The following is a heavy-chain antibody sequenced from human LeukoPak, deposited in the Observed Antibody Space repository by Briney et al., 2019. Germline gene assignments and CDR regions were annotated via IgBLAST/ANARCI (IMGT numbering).Heavy chain of an antibody. V-gene: IGHV1-2*02. D-gene: IGHD7-27*01. Sequence: GASVKVSCKASGYTFTSYYMHWVRQAPGQGLEWMGWINPNSGGTNYAQKFQGRVTMTRDTSISTAYMELSRLRSDDTAVYYCARVRSPWGHLFGYWGQGTLVTVSS. CDR1: GYTFTSYY. CDR3: ARVRSPWGHLFGY. J-gene: IGHJ4*02. CDR2: INPNSGGT.